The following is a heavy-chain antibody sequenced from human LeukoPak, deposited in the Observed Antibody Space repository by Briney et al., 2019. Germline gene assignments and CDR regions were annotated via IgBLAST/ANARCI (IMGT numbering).Heavy chain of an antibody. J-gene: IGHJ6*03. CDR3: ARMGDSGSSLLYYYYYMDV. CDR2: MNPNSGNT. D-gene: IGHD1-26*01. Sequence: WMGXMNPNSGNTGYAQKFQGRVTMTRNTSISTAYMELSSLRSEDTAVYYCARMGDSGSSLLYYYYYMDVWGKGTTVTVSS. V-gene: IGHV1-8*01.